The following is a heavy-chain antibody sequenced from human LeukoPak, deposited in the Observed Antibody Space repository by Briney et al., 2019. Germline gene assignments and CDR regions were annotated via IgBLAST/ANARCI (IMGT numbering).Heavy chain of an antibody. J-gene: IGHJ4*02. Sequence: PGGSLRLSCAASGFTFSSYAMHWVRQAPGKGLEWVAVISYDGSNKYYADSVKGRFTISRDNSKNTLYLQMNSLRAEHTAVYYCALLDSFDYWGQGTLVTVSS. CDR1: GFTFSSYA. D-gene: IGHD2-21*01. V-gene: IGHV3-30-3*01. CDR2: ISYDGSNK. CDR3: ALLDSFDY.